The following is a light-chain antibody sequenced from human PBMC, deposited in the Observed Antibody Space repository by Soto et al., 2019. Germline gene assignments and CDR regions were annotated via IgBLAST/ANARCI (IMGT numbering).Light chain of an antibody. J-gene: IGLJ1*01. CDR1: ILGDKY. Sequence: SYELTQPPSVSVSPGQTASITCSGDILGDKYACWYQQKAGQSPVLVIHQDSKRPSGIPERFSGSNSGNTATLTISWTQAMDEADYYCQAWDSSTASYVFGTGTKLTVL. V-gene: IGLV3-1*01. CDR2: QDS. CDR3: QAWDSSTASYV.